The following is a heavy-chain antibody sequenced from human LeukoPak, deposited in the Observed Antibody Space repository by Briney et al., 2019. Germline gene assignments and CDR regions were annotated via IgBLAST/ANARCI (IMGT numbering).Heavy chain of an antibody. D-gene: IGHD6-6*01. Sequence: GGSLRLSCAASGFTFSSYWMHWVRQAPGKGLVWVSRINSDGSSTNYADSVKGRFTISRDNSKNTLSLQMNSLRADDTAIYYCAKGTYSSSPRDYWGQGTLVTVSS. V-gene: IGHV3-74*01. CDR1: GFTFSSYW. CDR3: AKGTYSSSPRDY. CDR2: INSDGSST. J-gene: IGHJ4*02.